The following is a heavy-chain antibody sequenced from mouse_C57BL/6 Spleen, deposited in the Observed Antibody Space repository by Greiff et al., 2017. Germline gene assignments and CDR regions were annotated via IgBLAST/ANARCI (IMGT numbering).Heavy chain of an antibody. Sequence: QVQLQQSGAALVRPGDSVTLSCKASGYTFTDYEMHWVKQTPVHGLEWIGAIDPETGGTAYNQKFKGKAILTADKSSSTAYMELRSLTSEDSAVYYCTRWGDYWGQGTSVTVSS. CDR3: TRWGDY. V-gene: IGHV1-15*01. CDR2: IDPETGGT. CDR1: GYTFTDYE. J-gene: IGHJ4*01.